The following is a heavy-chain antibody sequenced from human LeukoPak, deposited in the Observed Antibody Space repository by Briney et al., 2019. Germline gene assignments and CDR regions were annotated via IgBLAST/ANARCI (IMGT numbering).Heavy chain of an antibody. CDR2: IRLRDGGT. V-gene: IGHV1-2*02. Sequence: GASVTVSCKASGFTYNTYYLYWMRQATGQGLEWMGWIRLRDGGTIYAQRFQDRFIMTTDPSTNTASMELRSLTSDDTAVYFCARADWVGSGHAGFYSDYWGQGTLVTVSS. J-gene: IGHJ4*02. CDR1: GFTYNTYY. CDR3: ARADWVGSGHAGFYSDY. D-gene: IGHD5-12*01.